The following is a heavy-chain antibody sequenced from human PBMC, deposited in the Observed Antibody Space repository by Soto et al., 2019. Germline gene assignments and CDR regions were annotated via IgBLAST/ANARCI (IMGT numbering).Heavy chain of an antibody. D-gene: IGHD6-13*01. CDR2: INPSGGST. V-gene: IGHV1-46*03. CDR3: ATNLEQQLPNHYYDYREDV. Sequence: ASVKVSCKAPGYTVTSYYMHWLRQAPGQGLEWMGIINPSGGSTNYAQKFQGRGTMTRDTSTSTVYMELSSLRSEDTAVYYCATNLEQQLPNHYYDYREDVWGHGP. J-gene: IGHJ6*02. CDR1: GYTVTSYY.